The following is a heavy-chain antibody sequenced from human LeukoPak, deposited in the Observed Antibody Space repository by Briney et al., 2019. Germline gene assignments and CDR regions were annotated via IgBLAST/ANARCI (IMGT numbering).Heavy chain of an antibody. V-gene: IGHV3-21*04. Sequence: GGSLRLSCAASKFIFGNYTMNWVRQAPGKGLEWVSSISGGSRSICYADSVKGRFTTSRDNAKDSLSLQMNSLRAEDTGVYYCVRERSVKARQEGGHRYYYYMDVWGNGTTVTVSS. J-gene: IGHJ6*03. CDR3: VRERSVKARQEGGHRYYYYMDV. CDR1: KFIFGNYT. D-gene: IGHD6-6*01. CDR2: ISGGSRSI.